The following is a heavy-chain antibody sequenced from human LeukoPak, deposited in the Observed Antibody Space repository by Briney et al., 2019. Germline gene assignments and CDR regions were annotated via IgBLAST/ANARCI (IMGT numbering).Heavy chain of an antibody. CDR2: IIPIFGTA. CDR1: GGIVSNYA. CDR3: ARGGPTGTRGYSYSYMDV. V-gene: IGHV1-69*13. Sequence: SVKVSCKASGGIVSNYAISWVRQAPGQGLEWRGGIIPIFGTANYAQKFQGRVAITADESTSTAYMELSRLRSEDTVVYYCARGGPTGTRGYSYSYMDVWGKGPTVTISS. D-gene: IGHD1-1*01. J-gene: IGHJ6*03.